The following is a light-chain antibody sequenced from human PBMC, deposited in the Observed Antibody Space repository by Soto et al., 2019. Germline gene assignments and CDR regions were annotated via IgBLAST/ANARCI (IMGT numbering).Light chain of an antibody. CDR2: GAS. Sequence: EIVMTQSPDTLSVSPGERATLSCRASQSVSNNLAWYQQKPGQAPRLLINGASTRATGIPARFSGSGSGTEFTLTISSLQSEDFAVYYCQQYNNWPHTFGQGTKLEIK. CDR1: QSVSNN. J-gene: IGKJ2*01. CDR3: QQYNNWPHT. V-gene: IGKV3-15*01.